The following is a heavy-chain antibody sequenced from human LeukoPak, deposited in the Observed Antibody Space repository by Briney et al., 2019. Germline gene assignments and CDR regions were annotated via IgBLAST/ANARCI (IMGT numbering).Heavy chain of an antibody. CDR3: ARYMVRGENWFDP. Sequence: SETLSLTCTVSGGSISSYYWSWIRQPPGKGLEWIGYIYYSGSTYYNPSLKSRVTISVDTSKNQFSLELSSVTAADTAVYYCARYMVRGENWFDPWGQGTLVTVSS. D-gene: IGHD3-10*01. CDR2: IYYSGST. CDR1: GGSISSYY. J-gene: IGHJ5*02. V-gene: IGHV4-30-4*08.